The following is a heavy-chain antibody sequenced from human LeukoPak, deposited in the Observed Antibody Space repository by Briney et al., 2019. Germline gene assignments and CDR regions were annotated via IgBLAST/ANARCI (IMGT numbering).Heavy chain of an antibody. J-gene: IGHJ4*02. Sequence: GGSLRLSCAASGFTFSSYSMNWVRQAPGKGLEWVSSISSSSSYIYYADSVKGRFTISRDNAKNSLYLQMNSLSAEDTAVYYCARYSSGWYWFDYWGQGTLVTVSS. CDR1: GFTFSSYS. CDR3: ARYSSGWYWFDY. CDR2: ISSSSSYI. V-gene: IGHV3-21*01. D-gene: IGHD6-19*01.